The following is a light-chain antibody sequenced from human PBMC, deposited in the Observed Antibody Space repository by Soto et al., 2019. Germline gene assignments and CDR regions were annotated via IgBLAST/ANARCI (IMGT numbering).Light chain of an antibody. CDR3: QQGTDWPPGT. V-gene: IGKV3-15*01. CDR2: GAS. CDR1: QSVRRN. J-gene: IGKJ1*01. Sequence: EIVVTHFPSTLAVSPGERVTLSCRASQSVRRNLAWFQQKPGQAPRLLIYGASTRATDIPARFSGSGSGTEFTLTISSLQSEDFALYYCQQGTDWPPGTFGQGTKVDIK.